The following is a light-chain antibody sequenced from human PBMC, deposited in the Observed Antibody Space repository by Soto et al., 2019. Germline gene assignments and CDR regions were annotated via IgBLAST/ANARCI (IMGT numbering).Light chain of an antibody. CDR1: QSVNSD. Sequence: EIVMTQSPATLSVSPGERATLSCRASQSVNSDLAWYQQKPGQAPRLLIHDASTRATGIPVRFSGSGSGTEFTLAISSLQSEDFAIYYWPLGFGGGTKVEIK. J-gene: IGKJ4*01. CDR2: DAS. CDR3: PLG. V-gene: IGKV3-15*01.